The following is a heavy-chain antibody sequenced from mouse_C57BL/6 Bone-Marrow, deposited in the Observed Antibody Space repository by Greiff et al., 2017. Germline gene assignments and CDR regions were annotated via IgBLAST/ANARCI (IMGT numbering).Heavy chain of an antibody. CDR1: GYTFTSYW. CDR3: ANWGVRFAY. V-gene: IGHV1-64*01. Sequence: QVQLQQPGAELVKPGASVKLSCKASGYTFTSYWMHWVKQRPGQGLEWIGMIHPNSGSTNYNEKFKSQATLTVDKSSSTAYMQLSSLTSEDSAVYYCANWGVRFAYWGQGTVVTVSA. J-gene: IGHJ3*01. D-gene: IGHD4-1*02. CDR2: IHPNSGST.